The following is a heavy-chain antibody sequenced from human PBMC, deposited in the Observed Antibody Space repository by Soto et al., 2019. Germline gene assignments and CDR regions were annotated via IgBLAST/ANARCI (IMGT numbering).Heavy chain of an antibody. D-gene: IGHD3-3*01. J-gene: IGHJ4*02. CDR3: AKDALAYYDFWS. Sequence: QPXGSLILSCAAAGLTFSSYAMSWVRQAPGKGLEWVSHISNSGRSTKYADSVKGRFTISRDNSKNTLYLQMNSLRAEDTAIYYCAKDALAYYDFWSWGQGTLVTVSS. CDR2: ISNSGRST. CDR1: GLTFSSYA. V-gene: IGHV3-23*01.